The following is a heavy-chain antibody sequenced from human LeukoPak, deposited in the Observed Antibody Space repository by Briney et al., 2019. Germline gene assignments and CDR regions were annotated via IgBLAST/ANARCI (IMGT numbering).Heavy chain of an antibody. CDR1: GFTFSNYA. V-gene: IGHV3-21*01. Sequence: KSGGSLRLSCAASGFTFSNYAMNWVRQAPGKGLEWVSSISSSSSYIYYADSVKGRFTISRDNAKNSLYLQMNSLRAEDTAVYYCARDWPYSSSWLDYYGMDVWGQGTTVTVSS. J-gene: IGHJ6*02. D-gene: IGHD6-13*01. CDR3: ARDWPYSSSWLDYYGMDV. CDR2: ISSSSSYI.